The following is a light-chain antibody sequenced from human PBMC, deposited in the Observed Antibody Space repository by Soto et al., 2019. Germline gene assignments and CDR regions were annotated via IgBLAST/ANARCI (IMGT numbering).Light chain of an antibody. V-gene: IGLV4-69*01. Sequence: QTVLTQSPSAYASLGDSVKLTCTLSSGHSTYAIAWHQQQPEKGPRYLMKLHSDGSHIKGDGIPDRFSGSSSGAERYLTISSLQSEDEADYYCQTWGTGIRVFGGGTKLTVL. CDR1: SGHSTYA. CDR3: QTWGTGIRV. CDR2: LHSDGSH. J-gene: IGLJ2*01.